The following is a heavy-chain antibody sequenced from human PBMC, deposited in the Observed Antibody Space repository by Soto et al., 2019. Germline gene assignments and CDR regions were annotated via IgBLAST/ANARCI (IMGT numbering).Heavy chain of an antibody. J-gene: IGHJ3*02. CDR2: IWYDGSNK. D-gene: IGHD6-6*01. CDR3: AVVDPSDAFDI. Sequence: PGGSLRLSCAASGLTFSSYGMHWVRQAPGKGLEWVAVIWYDGSNKYYADSVKGRFTISRDNSKNTLYLQMNSLRAEDTAVYYCAVVDPSDAFDIWGQGTMVTVSS. CDR1: GLTFSSYG. V-gene: IGHV3-33*01.